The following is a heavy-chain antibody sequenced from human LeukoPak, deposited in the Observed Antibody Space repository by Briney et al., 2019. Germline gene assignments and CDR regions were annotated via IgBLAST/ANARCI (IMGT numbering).Heavy chain of an antibody. D-gene: IGHD3-10*01. Sequence: GGSLRLSCAASGFTFSNAWMSWVRQAPWKGLEWVGCIKSKTDGGTTDYAAPVKGRFTISRDDSKNTLYLQMNSLKTEDTAVYYCTTVESIGYGSGNDYWGQGTLVTVSS. CDR2: IKSKTDGGTT. J-gene: IGHJ4*02. CDR1: GFTFSNAW. V-gene: IGHV3-15*01. CDR3: TTVESIGYGSGNDY.